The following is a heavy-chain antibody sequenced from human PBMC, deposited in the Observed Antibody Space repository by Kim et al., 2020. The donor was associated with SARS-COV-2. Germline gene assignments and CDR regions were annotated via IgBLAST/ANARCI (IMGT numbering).Heavy chain of an antibody. CDR1: GGTFSSYA. J-gene: IGHJ6*02. V-gene: IGHV1-69*13. CDR3: ARGQGRYYDILTGLYYYGMDV. D-gene: IGHD3-9*01. Sequence: SVKVSCKASGGTFSSYAISWVRQAPGQGLEWMGGIIPIFGTANYAQKFQGRVTITADESTSTAYMELSSLRSEDTAVYYCARGQGRYYDILTGLYYYGMDVWGQGTTVTVSS. CDR2: IIPIFGTA.